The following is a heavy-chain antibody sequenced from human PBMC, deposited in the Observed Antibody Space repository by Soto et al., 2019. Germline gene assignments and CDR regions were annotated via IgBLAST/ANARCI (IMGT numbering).Heavy chain of an antibody. D-gene: IGHD3-10*01. J-gene: IGHJ4*01. CDR3: ESHNSRSASRYFVY. CDR2: IYYSGST. Sequence: PSETLSLTCTVSGGSISSYYWSWIRQPPGKGLEWIGYIYYSGSTNYNPSLKSRVTISVDTSKNQFSLTLNSMTAADTAVFFCESHNSRSASRYFVYWAQGPLATAS. CDR1: GGSISSYY. V-gene: IGHV4-59*08.